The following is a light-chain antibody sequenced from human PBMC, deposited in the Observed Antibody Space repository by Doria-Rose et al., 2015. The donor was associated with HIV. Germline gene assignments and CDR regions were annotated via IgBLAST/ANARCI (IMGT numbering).Light chain of an antibody. Sequence: TQSPGTLSLSPGERATLSCRASQSVGSFYLAWYQQKPGQAPRLPIYGASSRATGIPGRFSGSGSGTDFTLTISRLEPEDFAVYYCHHSGSSPWTFGQGTKVEIK. J-gene: IGKJ1*01. CDR3: HHSGSSPWT. CDR2: GAS. V-gene: IGKV3-20*01. CDR1: QSVGSFY.